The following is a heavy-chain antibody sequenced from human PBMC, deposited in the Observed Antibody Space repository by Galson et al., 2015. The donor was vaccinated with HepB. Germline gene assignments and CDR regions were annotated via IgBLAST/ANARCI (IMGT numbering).Heavy chain of an antibody. CDR2: IKSKTDGGTT. CDR3: TTDQRSYDFWSGYYFDPWA. Sequence: SLRLSCAASGFTFTNAWMNWVRQAPGKGLEWVGRIKSKTDGGTTDYAAPVKGRFTLSRDDSKNTLYLQMNSLKTEDTAVYYCTTDQRSYDFWSGYYFDPWAWGQGTLVTVSS. D-gene: IGHD3-3*01. CDR1: GFTFTNAW. V-gene: IGHV3-15*07. J-gene: IGHJ4*02.